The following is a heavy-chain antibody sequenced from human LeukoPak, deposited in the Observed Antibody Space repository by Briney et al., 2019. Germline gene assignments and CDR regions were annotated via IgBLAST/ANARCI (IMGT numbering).Heavy chain of an antibody. J-gene: IGHJ4*02. V-gene: IGHV3-23*01. CDR3: AKEPVTEGEGYYFDY. CDR2: ISGSAGST. Sequence: GGSLRLSCAASGFTFSNYAMSWVRQAPGKGLEWVSAISGSAGSTNYGDSVKGRFTISRDNSKNTLYLQMNSLRAEDTAVYYCAKEPVTEGEGYYFDYWGQGTLVTVSS. D-gene: IGHD1-20*01. CDR1: GFTFSNYA.